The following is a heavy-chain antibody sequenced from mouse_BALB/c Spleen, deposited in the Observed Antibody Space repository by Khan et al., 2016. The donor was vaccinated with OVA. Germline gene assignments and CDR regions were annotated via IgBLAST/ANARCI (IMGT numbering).Heavy chain of an antibody. CDR1: GFNIKDTY. Sequence: EVQLQESGAELVKPGVSVKLSCTASGFNIKDTYIHWVKQRPEKGLEWIGRIDPEFGNTKYDPKFQDKATIIVDTSSNTAYLHLTSLTSEDTAVYFCARTVIHYCGSYAMDYWGQGTSVTVSS. V-gene: IGHV14-3*02. J-gene: IGHJ4*01. CDR2: IDPEFGNT. D-gene: IGHD1-2*01. CDR3: ARTVIHYCGSYAMDY.